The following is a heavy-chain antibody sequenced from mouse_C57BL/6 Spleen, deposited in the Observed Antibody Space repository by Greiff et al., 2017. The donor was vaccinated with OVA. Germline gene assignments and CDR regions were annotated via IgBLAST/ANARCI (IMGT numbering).Heavy chain of an antibody. CDR3: ARNPITTVVADYAMDY. V-gene: IGHV1-64*01. Sequence: QVQLQQSGAELVKPGASVKLSCKASGYTFTSYWMHWVKQRPGQGLEWIGMIHPNSGSTNYNEKFKSKATLTVDKSSSTAYMQLSSLTSEDSAVYYCARNPITTVVADYAMDYWGQGTSVTVSS. D-gene: IGHD1-1*01. CDR1: GYTFTSYW. CDR2: IHPNSGST. J-gene: IGHJ4*01.